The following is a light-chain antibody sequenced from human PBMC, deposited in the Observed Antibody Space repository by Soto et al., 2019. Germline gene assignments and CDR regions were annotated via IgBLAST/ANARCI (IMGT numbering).Light chain of an antibody. V-gene: IGKV1-12*01. Sequence: DIQMTQSPSFVSASVGDRVTITCRASQGISRWLAWYQQKPGRAPNLLIYHASTLESGVPSRFSGSGSETEFSLTIRALQPEDFATYYCQQLSRYPLTFGGGTKVDIK. CDR2: HAS. CDR1: QGISRW. CDR3: QQLSRYPLT. J-gene: IGKJ4*01.